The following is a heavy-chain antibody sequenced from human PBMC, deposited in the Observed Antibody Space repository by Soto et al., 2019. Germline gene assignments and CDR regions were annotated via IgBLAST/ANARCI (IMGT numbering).Heavy chain of an antibody. D-gene: IGHD2-21*02. Sequence: PSETLSLTCAVYGGSFSGYYWNWIRQPPGKGLEWIGEINHSGSTNYNPSLKSRVTISVDTSKNQFPLKLSSVTAADTAVYYCARPWVVVTAKTPYYYYYGMDVWGQGTTVTVSS. V-gene: IGHV4-34*01. CDR1: GGSFSGYY. CDR3: ARPWVVVTAKTPYYYYYGMDV. CDR2: INHSGST. J-gene: IGHJ6*02.